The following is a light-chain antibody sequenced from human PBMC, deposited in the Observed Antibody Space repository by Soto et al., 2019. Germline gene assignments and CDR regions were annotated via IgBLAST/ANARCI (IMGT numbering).Light chain of an antibody. Sequence: DIQMTQSPSSLSASVGDRVTITCRASQSISSYLNWYQQKPGKAPKLLIYAASSLQSRVPSRFSGSGSGTDFTLTISSLQPEDFETYYCQHSYSTPPTFGQGTKVDIK. V-gene: IGKV1-39*01. CDR1: QSISSY. J-gene: IGKJ1*01. CDR2: AAS. CDR3: QHSYSTPPT.